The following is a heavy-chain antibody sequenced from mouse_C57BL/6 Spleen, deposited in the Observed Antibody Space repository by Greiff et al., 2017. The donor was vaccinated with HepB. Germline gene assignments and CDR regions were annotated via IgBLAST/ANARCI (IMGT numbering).Heavy chain of an antibody. Sequence: QVQLKQSGPELVKPGASVKISCKASGYAFSSSWMNWVKQRPGKGLEWIGRIYPGDGDTNYNGKFKGKATLTADKSSSTAYMQLSSLTSEDSAVYFCARGGLRQYFDVWGTGTTVTVSS. J-gene: IGHJ1*03. CDR2: IYPGDGDT. D-gene: IGHD2-2*01. CDR1: GYAFSSSW. V-gene: IGHV1-82*01. CDR3: ARGGLRQYFDV.